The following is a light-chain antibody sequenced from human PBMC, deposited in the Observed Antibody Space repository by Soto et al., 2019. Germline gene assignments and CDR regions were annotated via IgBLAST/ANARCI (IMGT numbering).Light chain of an antibody. CDR2: SNN. V-gene: IGLV1-44*01. Sequence: QSVLTQPPSASGTPGQRVTISCSGSSSNIGSNTVNWYQQLPGTAPKLLIYSNNQRPSGVPDRFSGSKSGTSASLAISALQSEDEADYYCAAWDDSLNVWVFGGGTKLTVL. J-gene: IGLJ3*02. CDR1: SSNIGSNT. CDR3: AAWDDSLNVWV.